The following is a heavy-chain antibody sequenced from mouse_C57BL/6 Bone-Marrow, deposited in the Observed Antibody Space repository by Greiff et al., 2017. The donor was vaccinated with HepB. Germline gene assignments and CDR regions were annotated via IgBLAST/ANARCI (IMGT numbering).Heavy chain of an antibody. CDR2: IHPNSGST. Sequence: QVQLQQPGAELVKPGASVKVSCKASGYTFTSYWMHWVKQRPGQGLEWIGMIHPNSGSTNYNEKFKSKATLTVDKSSSTAYMQLSSLTSEDAAVYYCARLYYYGSSYGFAYWGQGTLVTVSA. CDR1: GYTFTSYW. D-gene: IGHD1-1*01. J-gene: IGHJ3*01. CDR3: ARLYYYGSSYGFAY. V-gene: IGHV1-64*01.